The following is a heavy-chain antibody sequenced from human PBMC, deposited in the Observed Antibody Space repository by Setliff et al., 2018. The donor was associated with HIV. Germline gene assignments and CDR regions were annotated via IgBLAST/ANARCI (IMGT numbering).Heavy chain of an antibody. CDR1: GYTFTDYY. J-gene: IGHJ6*03. D-gene: IGHD3-16*01. Sequence: ASVKVSCKASGYTFTDYYMHWVRQAPGQGLEWMGWINPKSGGTNSALKFQGRVTMTRDTSIGTAYMELSRLRSDDTAVYYCARDGGGPGDYYYYYMDVWAKGTTVTVSS. V-gene: IGHV1-2*02. CDR3: ARDGGGPGDYYYYYMDV. CDR2: INPKSGGT.